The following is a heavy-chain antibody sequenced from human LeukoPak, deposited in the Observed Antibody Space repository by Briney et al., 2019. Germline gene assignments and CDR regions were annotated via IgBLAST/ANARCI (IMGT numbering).Heavy chain of an antibody. CDR3: ARDVHGDYGSGWFDP. CDR2: ITPLFGRA. Sequence: SVKVACKTSGGTFNNSAISWVRQARGQGREWLGGITPLFGRAGYAQKFQGRVTITKDESTRTVYFELTSLTSDDTAVYYCARDVHGDYGSGWFDPWGQGTLVSVSS. V-gene: IGHV1-69*05. CDR1: GGTFNNSA. D-gene: IGHD4-17*01. J-gene: IGHJ5*02.